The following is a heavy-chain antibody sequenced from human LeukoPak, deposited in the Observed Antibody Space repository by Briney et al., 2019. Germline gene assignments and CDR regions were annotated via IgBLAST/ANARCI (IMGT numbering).Heavy chain of an antibody. CDR1: GFTFINAW. J-gene: IGHJ4*02. CDR2: IKEDGSER. V-gene: IGHV3-7*01. Sequence: GGSLRLSCAASGFTFINAWMAWVRQAPGRGLEWVANIKEDGSERYYVDSVKGRFTISRDNGKSSLYLQMNSLRAEDTAMYYCAREVPYDIPFGDYWGQGTLVTVSS. D-gene: IGHD3-9*01. CDR3: AREVPYDIPFGDY.